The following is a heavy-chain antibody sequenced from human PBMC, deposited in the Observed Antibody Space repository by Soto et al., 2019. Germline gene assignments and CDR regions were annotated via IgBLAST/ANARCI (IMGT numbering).Heavy chain of an antibody. Sequence: QLLLQESGPGLVKPSETLSLTCTVSGGSILDSTYYWAWIRQSPGKGLEWIGTIFYSGGTFYTPSHKMRVTMAVDTSNTQCSLKLSTVTAADTAVYYCARQASGYYYGWFDPGGQGALVTVSS. CDR3: ARQASGYYYGWFDP. J-gene: IGHJ5*02. CDR1: GGSILDSTYY. D-gene: IGHD3-22*01. CDR2: IFYSGGT. V-gene: IGHV4-39*01.